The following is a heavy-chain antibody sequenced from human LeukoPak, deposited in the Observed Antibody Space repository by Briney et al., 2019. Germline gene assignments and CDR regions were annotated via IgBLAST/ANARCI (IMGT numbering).Heavy chain of an antibody. Sequence: GFTXXXYAMSGVRQAPGKGLEGVANIKQDGSEKYYVDSVKGRFTISRDNAKNSLYLQMNSLRAEDTAVYYCAREFSGSYYYWGQGTLVTVSS. CDR1: GFTXXXYA. J-gene: IGHJ4*02. D-gene: IGHD1-26*01. CDR2: IKQDGSEK. CDR3: AREFSGSYYY. V-gene: IGHV3-7*01.